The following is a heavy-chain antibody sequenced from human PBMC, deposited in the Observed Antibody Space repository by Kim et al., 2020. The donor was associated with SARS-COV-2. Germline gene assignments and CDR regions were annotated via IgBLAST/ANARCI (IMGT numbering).Heavy chain of an antibody. D-gene: IGHD1-26*01. CDR3: ARDRVGATGYYYYGMDV. CDR2: IIPIFGTA. V-gene: IGHV1-69*13. CDR1: GGTFSSYA. J-gene: IGHJ6*02. Sequence: SVKVSCKASGGTFSSYAISWVRQAPGQGLEWMGGIIPIFGTANYAQKFQGRVTITADESTSTAYMELSSLRSEDTAVYYCARDRVGATGYYYYGMDVWGQGTTVTVS.